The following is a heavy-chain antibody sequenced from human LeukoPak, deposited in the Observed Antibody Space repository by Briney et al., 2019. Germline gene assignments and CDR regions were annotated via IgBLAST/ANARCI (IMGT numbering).Heavy chain of an antibody. Sequence: PGGSLRLSCAASGFPFSSYWMHWVRQAPGKGLAWVSRINSDGSITTYADSVKGRFTISRDNAKKTLHLQMNSLRAEDTAVYFCARDFGNNDLSFDYWGQGALVTVSS. D-gene: IGHD3-16*01. V-gene: IGHV3-74*01. CDR3: ARDFGNNDLSFDY. CDR1: GFPFSSYW. CDR2: INSDGSIT. J-gene: IGHJ4*02.